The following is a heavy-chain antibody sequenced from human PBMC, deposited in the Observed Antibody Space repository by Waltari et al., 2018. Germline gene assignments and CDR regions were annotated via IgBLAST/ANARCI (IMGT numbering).Heavy chain of an antibody. J-gene: IGHJ6*02. Sequence: EVQLVESGGGLVQPGRSLRLSCTASGFTFGDYAMSWVRHAPGKGLEWVGFIRSKAYGGTTEYAASVKGRFTISRDDSKSIAYLQMNSLKTEDTAVYYCTRRGFRRHGGMDVWGQGTTVTVSS. V-gene: IGHV3-49*04. CDR2: IRSKAYGGTT. CDR3: TRRGFRRHGGMDV. D-gene: IGHD4-17*01. CDR1: GFTFGDYA.